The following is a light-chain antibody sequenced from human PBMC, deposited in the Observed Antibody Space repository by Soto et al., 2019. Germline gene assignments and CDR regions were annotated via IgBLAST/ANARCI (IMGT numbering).Light chain of an antibody. J-gene: IGLJ1*01. CDR2: SNT. CDR3: ATWNDGVFV. V-gene: IGLV1-44*01. Sequence: QSVLTQPPSASGTPGQRVTISCSGSTSNIGRSTVSWYQQFPGAAPRLLIYSNTQRPLGAPVRFSGSKSDTSASLAISGPQSEDEADYYCATWNDGVFVFGIGTKVTAL. CDR1: TSNIGRST.